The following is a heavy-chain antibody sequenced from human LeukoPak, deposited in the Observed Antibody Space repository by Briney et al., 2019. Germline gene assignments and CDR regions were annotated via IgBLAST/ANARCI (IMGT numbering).Heavy chain of an antibody. V-gene: IGHV3-23*01. CDR1: GFTFSNYA. J-gene: IGHJ4*02. Sequence: GGSLRLSCAASGFTFSNYAMSWVRQAPGKGLEWVSGISGSGVSTYYADSVKGRFTISRDNSKNTLYLQMNSLRADDTAVYYCAKGTSSSGWPPFDYWGQGTLVTVSS. CDR3: AKGTSSSGWPPFDY. CDR2: ISGSGVST. D-gene: IGHD6-19*01.